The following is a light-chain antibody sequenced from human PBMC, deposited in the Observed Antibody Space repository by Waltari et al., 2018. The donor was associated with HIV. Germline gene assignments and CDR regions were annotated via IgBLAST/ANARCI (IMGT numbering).Light chain of an antibody. CDR2: GAS. CDR3: QQYGSSTCT. J-gene: IGKJ2*02. V-gene: IGKV3-20*01. Sequence: EIVLTQSPATLSLSPGERATLSCRASQIVSGDYLAWYQQKPGQAPRLLIYGASTRATDVPERFSGSRSGTLFTLTINRLEPEDFAMYYCQQYGSSTCTFGRGTNLDIK. CDR1: QIVSGDY.